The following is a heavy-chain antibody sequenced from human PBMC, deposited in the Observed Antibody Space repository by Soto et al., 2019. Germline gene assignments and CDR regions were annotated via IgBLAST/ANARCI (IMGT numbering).Heavy chain of an antibody. CDR2: ISSSGTSI. V-gene: IGHV3-48*03. CDR3: ARGEYYYDSSGFYPTKYYYGMDV. CDR1: GFTFSSYE. J-gene: IGHJ6*02. D-gene: IGHD3-22*01. Sequence: GGSLRLSCAASGFTFSSYEMNWVRQAPGKGLGWVSYISSSGTSIYYADSVKGRFTISRDNAKNSLYLQMNSLRAEDTAVYYCARGEYYYDSSGFYPTKYYYGMDVWGQGTTVTVSS.